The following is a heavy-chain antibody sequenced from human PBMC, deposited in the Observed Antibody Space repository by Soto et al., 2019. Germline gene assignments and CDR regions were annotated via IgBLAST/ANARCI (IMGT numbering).Heavy chain of an antibody. CDR1: GGSISSYY. J-gene: IGHJ4*02. CDR3: ARGGYGSRSYYMAG. D-gene: IGHD3-10*01. CDR2: IYYSGST. V-gene: IGHV4-59*01. Sequence: QVQLQESGPGLVKPSETLSLTCTVSGGSISSYYWSWIRQPPGKGLEWIGYIYYSGSTNYNPSLKSRVTISVATSKNQLSLKLSSVTAADTAVYYCARGGYGSRSYYMAGWGQGTLVTVSS.